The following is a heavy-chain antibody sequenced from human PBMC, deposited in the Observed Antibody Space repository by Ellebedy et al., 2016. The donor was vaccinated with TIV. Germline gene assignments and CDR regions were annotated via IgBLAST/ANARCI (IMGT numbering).Heavy chain of an antibody. J-gene: IGHJ4*02. CDR1: GGSISSSSYY. Sequence: MPSETLSLTCTVSGGSISSSSYYWCWIRQPPGKGLEWIGSIYYSGSTYYNPSLKSRVTISVDTSKNQFSLKLSSVTAADKAVYYCARLGIAVAGTFDYWGQGTLVTVSS. CDR3: ARLGIAVAGTFDY. D-gene: IGHD6-19*01. V-gene: IGHV4-39*07. CDR2: IYYSGST.